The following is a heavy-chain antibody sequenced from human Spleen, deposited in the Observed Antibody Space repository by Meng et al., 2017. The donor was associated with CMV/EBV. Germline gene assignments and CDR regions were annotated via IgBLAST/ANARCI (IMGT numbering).Heavy chain of an antibody. CDR3: ARVKDSGSLRFDY. CDR2: VIPIFGTV. D-gene: IGHD1-26*01. CDR1: GDTSSSYA. V-gene: IGHV1-69*05. Sequence: KAAGDTSSSYASTWVRQAPGQGLEWMGGVIPIFGTVRYAQKFQGRVTITTDESTSTAYMELNSLRSADTAVHYCARVKDSGSLRFDYWGQGTLVTVSS. J-gene: IGHJ4*02.